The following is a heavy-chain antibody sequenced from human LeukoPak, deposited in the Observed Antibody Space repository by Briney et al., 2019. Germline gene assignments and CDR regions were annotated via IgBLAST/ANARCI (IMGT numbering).Heavy chain of an antibody. CDR2: ISSSSSTI. Sequence: PGGSLRLSCAASGFTFSSYSMNWVRQAPGKGLEWVSYISSSSSTIYYADSVKGRFTISRDNAKNSLYLQMNSLRAEDTAAYYCARDFLRAIAAAGAGSLRYYYYMDVWGKGTTVTVSS. CDR3: ARDFLRAIAAAGAGSLRYYYYMDV. CDR1: GFTFSSYS. V-gene: IGHV3-48*01. D-gene: IGHD6-13*01. J-gene: IGHJ6*03.